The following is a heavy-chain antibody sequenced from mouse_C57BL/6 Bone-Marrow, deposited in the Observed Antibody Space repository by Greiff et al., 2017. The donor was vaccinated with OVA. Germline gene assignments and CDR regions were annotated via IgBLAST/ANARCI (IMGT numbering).Heavy chain of an antibody. V-gene: IGHV1-55*01. J-gene: IGHJ1*03. D-gene: IGHD1-1*01. CDR2: IYPGSGST. CDR1: GYTFTSYW. CDR3: ARGYGSSHLDWYFDV. Sequence: VQLQQSGAELVKPGASVKMSCKASGYTFTSYWITWVKQRPGQGLEWIGDIYPGSGSTNYNEKFKSKATLTVDTSSSTAYMQLSSLTSEDSAVYYCARGYGSSHLDWYFDVWGTGTTVTVSS.